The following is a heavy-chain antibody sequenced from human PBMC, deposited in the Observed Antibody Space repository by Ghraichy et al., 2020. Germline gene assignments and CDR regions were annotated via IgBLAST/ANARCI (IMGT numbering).Heavy chain of an antibody. CDR2: IKEDGSDA. CDR3: ARDPAPMGRNWFDP. V-gene: IGHV3-7*01. D-gene: IGHD3-10*01. Sequence: GGSLRLSCAASGFSISTYWMHWLRQAPGRRPEWVAKIKEDGSDAYYGDSVKGRFTISRDNAKNSLFLQMNSLRVEDTALYYCARDPAPMGRNWFDPWGQGTLVTVSS. J-gene: IGHJ5*02. CDR1: GFSISTYW.